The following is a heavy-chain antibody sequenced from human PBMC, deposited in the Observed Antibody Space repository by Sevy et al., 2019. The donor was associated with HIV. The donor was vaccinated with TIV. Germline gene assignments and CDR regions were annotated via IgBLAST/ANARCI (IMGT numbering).Heavy chain of an antibody. CDR1: GYSFTNYW. J-gene: IGHJ4*02. CDR2: IDPGDSDT. CDR3: ARQLIEYSTSSTDY. V-gene: IGHV5-51*01. Sequence: GESLKISCKGSGYSFTNYWIGWVRQMPGKGLEWMGIIDPGDSDTRYSPSFQGQVTISADKSISTAYLQWSSLKASDTAMYYCARQLIEYSTSSTDYWGQGTLVTVSS. D-gene: IGHD6-6*01.